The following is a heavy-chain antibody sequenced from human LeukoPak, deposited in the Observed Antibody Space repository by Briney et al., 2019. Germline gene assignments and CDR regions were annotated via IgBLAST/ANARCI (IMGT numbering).Heavy chain of an antibody. V-gene: IGHV4-59*12. J-gene: IGHJ4*02. D-gene: IGHD6-19*01. CDR3: ARDGPEGWTY. CDR1: GGSISSYY. CDR2: IYYSGST. Sequence: SETLSLTGTVSGGSISSYYWSRIRQPPGKGLEGIGYIYYSGSTNYNPSLKSRVTISVNTSKNQFSLRLSSVTAADTAVYYCARDGPEGWTYWGQGTLVTVSS.